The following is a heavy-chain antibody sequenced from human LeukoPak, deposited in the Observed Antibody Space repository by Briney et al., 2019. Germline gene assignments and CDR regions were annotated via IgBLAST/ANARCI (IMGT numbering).Heavy chain of an antibody. CDR1: GYIFPNYW. J-gene: IGHJ6*03. CDR3: ARRGGGRDYYYMDV. D-gene: IGHD3-16*01. V-gene: IGHV5-51*01. CDR2: IYAGDSDT. Sequence: GESLKISWKASGYIFPNYWLGWVRQMPGKGLEWMGFIYAGDSDTTYSPSFQGQVTISADKSINTVYLQWSNLKASDTATYYCARRGGGRDYYYMDVWDKGTTVTVSS.